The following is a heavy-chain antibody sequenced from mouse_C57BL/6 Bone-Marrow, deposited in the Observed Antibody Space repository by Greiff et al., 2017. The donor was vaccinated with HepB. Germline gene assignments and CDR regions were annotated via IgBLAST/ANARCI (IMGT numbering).Heavy chain of an antibody. Sequence: EVQVVESEGGLVQPGSSMKLSCTASGFTFSDYYMAWVRPVPEKGLEWVANINYDGSSSYYLDSLKSRFIISRDNAKNSLYLPMSSLKAEDTATYYCARDGLLLRYWYFDVWGTGTTVTVSS. CDR3: ARDGLLLRYWYFDV. D-gene: IGHD1-1*01. J-gene: IGHJ1*03. CDR1: GFTFSDYY. V-gene: IGHV5-16*01. CDR2: INYDGSSS.